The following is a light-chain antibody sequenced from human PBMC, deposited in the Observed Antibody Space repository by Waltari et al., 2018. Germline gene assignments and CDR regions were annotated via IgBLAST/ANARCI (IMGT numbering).Light chain of an antibody. J-gene: IGLJ2*01. CDR3: CSYSGDLSFGVV. CDR1: SHDVGNYDL. V-gene: IGLV2-23*02. Sequence: QSALTQPASVSGSPGQSITISCTGTSHDVGNYDLVSWYQQHPGKAPKLIIYEVTKRPSGCSNRCSGSKSGNTASLAISGLHTEDEGDYYCCSYSGDLSFGVVFGGGTKLTVL. CDR2: EVT.